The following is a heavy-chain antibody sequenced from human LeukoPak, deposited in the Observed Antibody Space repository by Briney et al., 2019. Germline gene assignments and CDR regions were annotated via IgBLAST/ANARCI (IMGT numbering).Heavy chain of an antibody. CDR3: ARAGLSYYYDSSGYTSNDY. CDR2: INAGNGNT. D-gene: IGHD3-22*01. V-gene: IGHV1-3*01. Sequence: ASVKVSCKASGYTFTSYAMHWVRQAPGQRLEWMGWINAGNGNTKYSQEFQGRVTMTTDTSTSTAYMELRSLRSDDTAVYYCARAGLSYYYDSSGYTSNDYWGQGTLVTVSS. CDR1: GYTFTSYA. J-gene: IGHJ4*02.